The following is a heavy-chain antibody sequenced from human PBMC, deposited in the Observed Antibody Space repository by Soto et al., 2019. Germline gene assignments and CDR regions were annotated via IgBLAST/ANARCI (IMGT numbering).Heavy chain of an antibody. CDR3: AKDSFINLRGYDSY. V-gene: IGHV3-23*01. J-gene: IGHJ4*02. D-gene: IGHD5-12*01. Sequence: GVLRLSCAASGFTFSTYAMIWVRQAPGKGLEWVSAISGSGDSTYYADSVKGRFTISRDNSKNTLYLQMSSLRAEDTAIYYCAKDSFINLRGYDSYWGQGTPVTVSS. CDR2: ISGSGDST. CDR1: GFTFSTYA.